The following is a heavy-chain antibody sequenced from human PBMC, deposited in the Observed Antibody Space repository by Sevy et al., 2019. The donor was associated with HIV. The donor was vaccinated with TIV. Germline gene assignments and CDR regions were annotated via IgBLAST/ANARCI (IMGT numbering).Heavy chain of an antibody. D-gene: IGHD5-18*01. Sequence: GGSLRISCAASGFTFDDYAMHWVRQAPGKGLEWVSGISWNSGSIGYADSVKGRFTISRDNAKNSLYLQMNSLRAEDMASYYCAKDMGYSYGSDSIDVRGQGTTVTVSS. J-gene: IGHJ6*02. CDR2: ISWNSGSI. CDR3: AKDMGYSYGSDSIDV. V-gene: IGHV3-9*03. CDR1: GFTFDDYA.